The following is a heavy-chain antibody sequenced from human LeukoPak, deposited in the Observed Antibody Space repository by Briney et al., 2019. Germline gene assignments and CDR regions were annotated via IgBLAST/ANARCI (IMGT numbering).Heavy chain of an antibody. CDR3: ARDGIETGFDP. D-gene: IGHD1-26*01. V-gene: IGHV3-23*01. CDR1: GFTFSSSA. J-gene: IGHJ5*02. CDR2: ISNNGDYT. Sequence: GRSLRLSCAASGFTFSSSAMSWVRQAPGKGLEWVSAISNNGDYTYYADSVQGRFTISRDNSKSTLCLQMNSLRAEDTAVYYCARDGIETGFDPWGQGTLVTVSS.